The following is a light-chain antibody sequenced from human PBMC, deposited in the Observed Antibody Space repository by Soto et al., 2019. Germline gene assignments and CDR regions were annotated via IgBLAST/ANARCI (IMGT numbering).Light chain of an antibody. Sequence: QSVLTQPASVSGSPRQSITISCTGASSDVGSYTYVSWYQQHPGKAPKLMIYEVNNRPSGVSNRFSGSKSGNTASLTISGLQAEDEADYSGSSYTSSSTLYVFGTGTKVTVL. CDR1: SSDVGSYTY. V-gene: IGLV2-14*01. CDR3: SSYTSSSTLYV. J-gene: IGLJ1*01. CDR2: EVN.